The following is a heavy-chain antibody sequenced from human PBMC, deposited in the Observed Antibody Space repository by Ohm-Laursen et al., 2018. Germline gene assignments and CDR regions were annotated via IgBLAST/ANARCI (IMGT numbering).Heavy chain of an antibody. V-gene: IGHV1-2*02. CDR1: GYTFTGYY. J-gene: IGHJ4*02. D-gene: IGHD3-10*01. CDR3: ARDEPVTMVRGASDF. CDR2: INPNSGGT. Sequence: ASVKVSCRASGYTFTGYYMHWVRQAPGQGLEWMGWINPNSGGTNYAQKFQGRFTLTIDTSISTGFMELSRLTSDDTAVYFCARDEPVTMVRGASDFWGQGTLVTVSS.